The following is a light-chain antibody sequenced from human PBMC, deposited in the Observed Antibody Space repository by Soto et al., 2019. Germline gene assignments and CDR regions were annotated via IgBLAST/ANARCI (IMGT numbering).Light chain of an antibody. CDR1: QDIRNG. J-gene: IGKJ1*01. CDR3: LQHKSYPWT. V-gene: IGKV1-17*01. Sequence: DIQMTQSPSSLSASVRDRVTITCRASQDIRNGLSWYQQKPGKAPKRLIYAASSLQSGFPSRFSGSGSGTEFTLTSSSLQPEDFATYYCLQHKSYPWTFGQGTKVEIK. CDR2: AAS.